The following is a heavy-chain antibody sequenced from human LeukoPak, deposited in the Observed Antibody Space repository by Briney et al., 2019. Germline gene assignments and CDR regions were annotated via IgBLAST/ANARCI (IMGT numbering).Heavy chain of an antibody. V-gene: IGHV1-8*02. CDR2: MNPNSGNT. CDR3: ARVGGLVATTIFDY. J-gene: IGHJ4*02. D-gene: IGHD5-12*01. Sequence: ASVKVSCKASGYTFTNYAINWVRQAPGQGLEWMGWMNPNSGNTGYAQKFQGRVTMTRNTSISTAYMELSSLRSEDTAVYYCARVGGLVATTIFDYWGQGTLVTVSS. CDR1: GYTFTNYA.